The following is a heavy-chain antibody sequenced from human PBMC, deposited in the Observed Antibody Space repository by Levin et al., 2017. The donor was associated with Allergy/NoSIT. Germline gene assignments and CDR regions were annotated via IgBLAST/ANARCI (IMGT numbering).Heavy chain of an antibody. J-gene: IGHJ6*02. V-gene: IGHV1-8*01. CDR3: ARGRYQQWLVHLYYYYGMDV. Sequence: ASVKVSCKASGYTFTSYDINWVRQATGQGLEWMGWMNPNSGNTGYAQKFQGRVTMTRNTSISTAYMELSSLRSEDTAVYYCARGRYQQWLVHLYYYYGMDVWGQGTTVTVSS. CDR1: GYTFTSYD. CDR2: MNPNSGNT. D-gene: IGHD6-19*01.